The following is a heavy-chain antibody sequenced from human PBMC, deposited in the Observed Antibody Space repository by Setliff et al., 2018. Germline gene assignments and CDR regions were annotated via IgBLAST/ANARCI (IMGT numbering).Heavy chain of an antibody. D-gene: IGHD2-8*01. CDR1: GYTFTDYG. J-gene: IGHJ1*01. CDR3: SRLVRFCTRVACQTLSGGEF. V-gene: IGHV1-18*01. CDR2: ISPYSGNT. Sequence: GASVKVSCKASGYTFTDYGVTWVRQAPGQGLEWVGWISPYSGNTYSGQKLHDRLTLTTDTSTNTAYMELRSLGSDDTAVYYCSRLVRFCTRVACQTLSGGEFWGQGTLVTVS.